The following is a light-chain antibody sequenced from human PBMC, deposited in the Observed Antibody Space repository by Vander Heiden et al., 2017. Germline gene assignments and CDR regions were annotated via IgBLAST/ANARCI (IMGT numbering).Light chain of an antibody. V-gene: IGKV1-8*01. CDR2: AAS. J-gene: IGKJ1*01. Sequence: AIRMTQSPSSFSAATGDRVTITCRASQGISNYLAWYQQKPVKAPKLLIYAASTLQSGVPSRFRGSGSGTDFTLTISCLQSEDFATYYCQKDASYPRTFGQGTKVEIK. CDR3: QKDASYPRT. CDR1: QGISNY.